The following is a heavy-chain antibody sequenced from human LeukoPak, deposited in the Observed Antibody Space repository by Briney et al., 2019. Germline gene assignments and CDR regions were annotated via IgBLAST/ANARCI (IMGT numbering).Heavy chain of an antibody. J-gene: IGHJ4*02. CDR3: ARGQVGDY. CDR1: GGSFSGYY. D-gene: IGHD1-26*01. V-gene: IGHV4-34*01. Sequence: SETLSLTCAVYGGSFSGYYWSWIRQPPGKGLEWIGEINHSGSTNYNPSLKSRVTISVDTSKNQFSLKLSSVTAADTAVYYCARGQVGDYCGQGTLVTVSS. CDR2: INHSGST.